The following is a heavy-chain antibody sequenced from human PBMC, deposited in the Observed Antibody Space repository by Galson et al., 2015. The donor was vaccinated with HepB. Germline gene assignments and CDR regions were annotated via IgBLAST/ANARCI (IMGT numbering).Heavy chain of an antibody. Sequence: SLRLSCAASGFTFSSYWMIWVRQAPGKGLEWVANIKQDGSEKYYVDSVKGRFTISRDNAKNSLFLQMNTLRAEDTALYYCARGFRGERGSGSYSDYWGQGTLVIVSA. CDR2: IKQDGSEK. J-gene: IGHJ4*02. D-gene: IGHD3-10*01. CDR1: GFTFSSYW. CDR3: ARGFRGERGSGSYSDY. V-gene: IGHV3-7*01.